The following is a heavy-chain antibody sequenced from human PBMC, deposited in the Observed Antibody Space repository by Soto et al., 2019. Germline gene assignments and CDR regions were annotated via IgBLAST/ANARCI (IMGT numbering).Heavy chain of an antibody. V-gene: IGHV1-18*04. J-gene: IGHJ6*02. D-gene: IGHD5-12*01. CDR1: GYTFTSYG. Sequence: ASVKVSCKASGYTFTSYGISWVRQAPGQGLEWMGWISAYNGNTNYAQKLQGRVTMTTDTSTSTAYMELRSLRSDDTAVYYCARGYSGYDYKDYYYYGMDVWGQGTTVTVFS. CDR2: ISAYNGNT. CDR3: ARGYSGYDYKDYYYYGMDV.